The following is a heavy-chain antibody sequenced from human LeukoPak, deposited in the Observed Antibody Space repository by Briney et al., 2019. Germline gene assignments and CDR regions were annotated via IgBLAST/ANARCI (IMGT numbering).Heavy chain of an antibody. CDR3: ARDIEAAGLFLDY. CDR2: IKYDGSGK. D-gene: IGHD6-13*01. J-gene: IGHJ4*02. V-gene: IGHV3-7*01. Sequence: GGSLTLSCAASGFTFSSYWMTWVRKAPGKGLEWVAHIKYDGSGKDYMDSVKGRFTISRDNAKNSLYLQMNSLRAEDTAVYYCARDIEAAGLFLDYWGQGTLVTVSS. CDR1: GFTFSSYW.